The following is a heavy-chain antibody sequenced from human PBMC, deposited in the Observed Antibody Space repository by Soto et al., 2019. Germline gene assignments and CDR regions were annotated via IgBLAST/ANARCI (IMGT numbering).Heavy chain of an antibody. J-gene: IGHJ4*02. D-gene: IGHD7-27*01. CDR3: ARGPSGDKIDY. Sequence: QVQLQESGPRLVSSSQTLSLTCTVSGGSISSSAYCWSWIRQSPDNGLEWIGHIDDRGTTYSSPPLKGRGTISAATAETQFSLKLSSVSAADTAVYYCARGPSGDKIDYWGQGIQVTVSS. CDR2: IDDRGTT. CDR1: GGSISSSAYC. V-gene: IGHV4-30-4*01.